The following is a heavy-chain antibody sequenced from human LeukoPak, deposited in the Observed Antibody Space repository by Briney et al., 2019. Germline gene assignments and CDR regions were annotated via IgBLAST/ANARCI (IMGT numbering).Heavy chain of an antibody. J-gene: IGHJ4*02. D-gene: IGHD1-26*01. V-gene: IGHV4-39*01. CDR3: ARRSDSGSDDGEDYFDY. CDR1: GGSIDSGTFY. CDR2: MYYDGSS. Sequence: SETLSLTCTVSGGSIDSGTFYWGRIRQPPGKGLEWIGSMYYDGSSYYNPSLKSRVTTSVDTSKNQFSLKLTSVTAADTAVYFCARRSDSGSDDGEDYFDYWGQGTLVTVSS.